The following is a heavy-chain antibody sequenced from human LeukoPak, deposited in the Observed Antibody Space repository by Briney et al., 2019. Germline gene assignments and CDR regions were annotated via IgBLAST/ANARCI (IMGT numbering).Heavy chain of an antibody. J-gene: IGHJ4*02. Sequence: SETLSLTCAVSGGSISSGNYSWSWIRQPPGKGLEWIGYIYLSGRTYYNPSLKTRVTISVDRSKNHFSLRPSSVTAADTAVYYCARDPQLGPFDYWGQGTLVTVSS. CDR1: GGSISSGNYS. V-gene: IGHV4-30-2*01. D-gene: IGHD6-6*01. CDR2: IYLSGRT. CDR3: ARDPQLGPFDY.